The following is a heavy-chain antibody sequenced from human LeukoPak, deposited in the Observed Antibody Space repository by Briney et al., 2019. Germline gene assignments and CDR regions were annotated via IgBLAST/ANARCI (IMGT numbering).Heavy chain of an antibody. D-gene: IGHD6-19*01. J-gene: IGHJ4*02. Sequence: PGGSLRLSCAASGLTFDDYAMHCVRQTPGKGLEWVSLISGDGGSTYFADSVKGRFTVSRDNSKNSLYLQMNSLRPEDTALYYCAKVPSSASGWYRFDYWGQGTLVTVSS. CDR3: AKVPSSASGWYRFDY. CDR1: GLTFDDYA. CDR2: ISGDGGST. V-gene: IGHV3-43*02.